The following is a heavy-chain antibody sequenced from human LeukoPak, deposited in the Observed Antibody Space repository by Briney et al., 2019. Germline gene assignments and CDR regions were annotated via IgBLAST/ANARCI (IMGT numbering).Heavy chain of an antibody. CDR1: GYTFNTFD. Sequence: ASVKVSCKASGYTFNTFDINWVRQATGQGPEWMGWVNPYNDKTVYAPKFQGRVSISSNNSITTAYMEFSGLKSDDTAVYYCARGRRLRGVTSRPIYYYYYMDVRGGGTTVTVSS. V-gene: IGHV1-8*03. CDR3: ARGRRLRGVTSRPIYYYYYMDV. J-gene: IGHJ6*03. D-gene: IGHD3-10*01. CDR2: VNPYNDKT.